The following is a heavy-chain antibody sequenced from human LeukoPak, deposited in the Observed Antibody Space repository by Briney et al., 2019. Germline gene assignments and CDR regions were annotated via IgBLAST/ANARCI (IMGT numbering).Heavy chain of an antibody. Sequence: PSETLSLTCTVSGEYISNYYWSWIRQAPGKGLEWIGYTFYSGDTKYNPSLKSRVTISVDSSRRQFSLRLSSVTAADTAMYYCARSGYGEYGYGLDVWGQGPTVTVSS. V-gene: IGHV4-59*08. CDR1: GEYISNYY. D-gene: IGHD4-17*01. CDR3: ARSGYGEYGYGLDV. J-gene: IGHJ6*02. CDR2: TFYSGDT.